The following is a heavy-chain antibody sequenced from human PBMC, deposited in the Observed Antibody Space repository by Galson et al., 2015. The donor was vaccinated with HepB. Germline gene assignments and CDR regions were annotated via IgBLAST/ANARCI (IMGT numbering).Heavy chain of an antibody. CDR2: IIPIFGTA. D-gene: IGHD6-6*01. J-gene: IGHJ5*02. V-gene: IGHV1-69*06. CDR1: GGTFSSYA. CDR3: ARVFLSSSSWAAGGLSGGWFDP. Sequence: SVKVSCKASGGTFSSYAISWVRQAPGQGLEWMGGIIPIFGTANYAQKFQGRVTITADKSTSTAYMELSSLRSEDTAVYYCARVFLSSSSWAAGGLSGGWFDPWGQGTLVTVSS.